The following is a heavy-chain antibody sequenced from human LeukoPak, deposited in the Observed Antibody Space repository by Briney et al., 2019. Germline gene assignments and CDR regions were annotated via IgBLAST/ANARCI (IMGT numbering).Heavy chain of an antibody. V-gene: IGHV3-21*01. J-gene: IGHJ4*01. CDR3: AREPAPVIL. CDR2: ISSSSSYI. Sequence: SGGSLRLSCAASGFTFSSYSMTWVRQTPGKGLEWVSSISSSSSYIFYADSVKGRFTISRDNAKNSLYLQMNSLRAEDTAVYYCAREPAPVILWGQGTLVTVSS. CDR1: GFTFSSYS. D-gene: IGHD2-21*01.